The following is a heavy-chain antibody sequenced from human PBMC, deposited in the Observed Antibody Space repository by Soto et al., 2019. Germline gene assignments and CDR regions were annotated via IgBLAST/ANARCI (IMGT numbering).Heavy chain of an antibody. Sequence: GGSLRLSCAASGFTFSSSPMHWVRQFPGRGLQWLAVVSPDGNGKTYADSVKGRFTISRDNSRNTLDLQLNNLTPEDTSVYYCAGERGSSGRAGFFDPWGQGTLVTVSS. V-gene: IGHV3-30*04. CDR3: AGERGSSGRAGFFDP. CDR1: GFTFSSSP. D-gene: IGHD6-19*01. J-gene: IGHJ5*02. CDR2: VSPDGNGK.